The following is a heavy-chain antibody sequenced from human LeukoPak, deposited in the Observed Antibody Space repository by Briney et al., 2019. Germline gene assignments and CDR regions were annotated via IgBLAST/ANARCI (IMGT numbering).Heavy chain of an antibody. J-gene: IGHJ4*02. V-gene: IGHV3-53*01. CDR3: ARSRRQWLDFDY. CDR1: GFTVGSNY. Sequence: GGSLRLSCAASGFTVGSNYMSWVRQAPGKELEWVSVIYSGGSTYYADSVKGRFTISRDNSKNTLYLQMNSLRAEDTAVYYCARSRRQWLDFDYWGQGTLVTVSS. D-gene: IGHD6-19*01. CDR2: IYSGGST.